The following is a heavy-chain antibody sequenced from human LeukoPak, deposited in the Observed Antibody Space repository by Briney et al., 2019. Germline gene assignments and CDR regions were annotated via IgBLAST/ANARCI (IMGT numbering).Heavy chain of an antibody. V-gene: IGHV3-74*01. D-gene: IGHD3-22*01. Sequence: PGGSLRLSCAASGVTFSRYWMHWVRQAPGKGLVWVSRIKNDGSRTTYADAVKGRFTISRDNAKNTLYLQMNSLRAEDTAVYYCARDAYDPYYFDYWGQGTLVTVSS. CDR1: GVTFSRYW. CDR2: IKNDGSRT. CDR3: ARDAYDPYYFDY. J-gene: IGHJ4*02.